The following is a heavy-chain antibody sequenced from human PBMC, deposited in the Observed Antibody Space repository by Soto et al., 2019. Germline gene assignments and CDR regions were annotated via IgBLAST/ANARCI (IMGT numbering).Heavy chain of an antibody. Sequence: QVQLQESGPGLVKPSQTLSLTCTVSGGSISSGGYYWSWIRQHPGKGLEWIGYIYYSGSTYYNPSLKSRVTISVDTSKNQFSLKLSSVTAADTAVYYCARQEGRTRYYYASSGYLQGWFDPWGQGTLVTVSS. CDR2: IYYSGST. CDR1: GGSISSGGYY. CDR3: ARQEGRTRYYYASSGYLQGWFDP. J-gene: IGHJ5*02. V-gene: IGHV4-31*03. D-gene: IGHD3-22*01.